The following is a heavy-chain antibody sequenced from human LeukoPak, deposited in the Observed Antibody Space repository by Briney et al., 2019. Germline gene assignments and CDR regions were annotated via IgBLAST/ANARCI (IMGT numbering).Heavy chain of an antibody. Sequence: GGSLRLSCAASGFTVSSNYMSWVRQAPGKGLEWVSVIYSGGSTYYADSVKGRFTISRDNSKNTLYLQMNSLRAEDTAVYYCAQDLSRQRWPSAAPDYWGQGTLVTVSS. CDR2: IYSGGST. CDR3: AQDLSRQRWPSAAPDY. D-gene: IGHD5-24*01. J-gene: IGHJ4*02. V-gene: IGHV3-66*01. CDR1: GFTVSSNY.